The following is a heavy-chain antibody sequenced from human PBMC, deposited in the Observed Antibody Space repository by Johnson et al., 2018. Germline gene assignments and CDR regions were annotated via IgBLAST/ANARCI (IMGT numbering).Heavy chain of an antibody. J-gene: IGHJ6*03. Sequence: QVQLQESGPGLVKPSESXSLTCTVSGGSITDDYWIWIRQPPGKGLEWIGYISSSCNTKNNPSLDRRVTISVDTSNTQFSLRLSSVTAADTAIYYCAKAVGSGYDDMDVWGKGTTVTVSS. CDR1: GGSITDDY. CDR3: AKAVGSGYDDMDV. V-gene: IGHV4-59*01. CDR2: ISSSCNT. D-gene: IGHD1-26*01.